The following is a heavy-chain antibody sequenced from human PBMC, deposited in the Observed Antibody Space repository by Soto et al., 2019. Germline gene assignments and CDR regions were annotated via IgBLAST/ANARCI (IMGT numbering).Heavy chain of an antibody. CDR1: GGTFSSYT. CDR2: ISPIFGTP. V-gene: IGHV1-69*01. J-gene: IGHJ4*02. CDR3: ARVVVGSRLSLDY. D-gene: IGHD1-26*01. Sequence: QVQLVQSGAEVKKPGSSVTVSCKASGGTFSSYTISWVRQAPGQGLEWMAGISPIFGTPIYAQKFKDSVTITADDSPMTAYMEMNRLTSEDTAVYYCARVVVGSRLSLDYWGQGTLVTISS.